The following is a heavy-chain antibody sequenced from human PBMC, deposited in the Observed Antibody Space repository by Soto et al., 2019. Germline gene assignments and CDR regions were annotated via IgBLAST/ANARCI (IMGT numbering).Heavy chain of an antibody. CDR2: IWYDGSNK. V-gene: IGHV3-33*01. Sequence: PGGSLRLSCAASGFTFSSYGMHWVRQAPGKGLEWVAVIWYDGSNKYYADSVKGRFTISRDNSKNTLYLQMNSLRAEDTAVYYCARDYSSSFTLIGYWGQGTLVTVSS. J-gene: IGHJ4*02. CDR1: GFTFSSYG. D-gene: IGHD6-6*01. CDR3: ARDYSSSFTLIGY.